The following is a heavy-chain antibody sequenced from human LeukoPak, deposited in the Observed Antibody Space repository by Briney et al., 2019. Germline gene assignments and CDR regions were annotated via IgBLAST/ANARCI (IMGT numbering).Heavy chain of an antibody. J-gene: IGHJ4*02. CDR1: GASISSYY. V-gene: IGHV4-59*01. Sequence: PSETLSLTCTVSGASISSYYWSWIRQPPGEGLEWIGYVSYTGIPTYNPSLKSRVTISLDTSKSQFSLQLSSVTAADTAVYYCATQQWIGTFHYWGQGALVTVSS. CDR2: VSYTGIP. CDR3: ATQQWIGTFHY. D-gene: IGHD3-10*01.